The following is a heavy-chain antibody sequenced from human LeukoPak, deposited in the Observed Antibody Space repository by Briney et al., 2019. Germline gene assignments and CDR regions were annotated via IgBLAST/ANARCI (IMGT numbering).Heavy chain of an antibody. CDR3: SKASSSWSELEY. Sequence: GGSLRLSCAASGFTFSSYEMNWGRQAPGKVLEWVSYISSSGSTIYYADSVKGRFTISRDNSKNSLCLQMNSLRTEDTSFYHCSKASSSWSELEYWGQGTLVTVSS. J-gene: IGHJ4*02. CDR2: ISSSGSTI. V-gene: IGHV3-48*03. CDR1: GFTFSSYE. D-gene: IGHD6-13*01.